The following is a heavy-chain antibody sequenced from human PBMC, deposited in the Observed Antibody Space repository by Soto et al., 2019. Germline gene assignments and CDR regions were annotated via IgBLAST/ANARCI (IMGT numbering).Heavy chain of an antibody. D-gene: IGHD5-18*01. CDR2: ISWNSGSI. J-gene: IGHJ4*02. CDR3: AKDIGDTAMVSTSFDY. CDR1: GFTFDDYA. Sequence: PVGSLRLSCAASGFTFDDYAMHWVRQAPGTGLEWVSGISWNSGSIGYADSVKGRFTISRDNAKNSLYLQMNSLRAEDTALYYCAKDIGDTAMVSTSFDYWGQGTLVSVSS. V-gene: IGHV3-9*01.